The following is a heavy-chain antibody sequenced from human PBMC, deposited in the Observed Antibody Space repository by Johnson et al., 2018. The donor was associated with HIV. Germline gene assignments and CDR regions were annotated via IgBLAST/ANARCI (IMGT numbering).Heavy chain of an antibody. CDR3: ARAVRVGATTNSAFDF. D-gene: IGHD1-26*01. Sequence: QVQLVESGGALVKPGGSLRLSCAASGFKFDDNYMAWVRQAPGQGLVWVSRIKTAGSNTAYADSVKGRFIISRDNAKNSLYLQMNSLRDEDTALYYCARAVRVGATTNSAFDFWGQGTMVTVSS. CDR2: IKTAGSNT. CDR1: GFKFDDNY. V-gene: IGHV3-11*05. J-gene: IGHJ3*01.